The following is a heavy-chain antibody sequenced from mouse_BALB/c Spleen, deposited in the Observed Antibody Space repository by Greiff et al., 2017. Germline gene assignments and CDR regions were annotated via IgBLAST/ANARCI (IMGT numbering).Heavy chain of an antibody. D-gene: IGHD2-1*01. CDR1: GFAFSSYD. J-gene: IGHJ3*01. CDR2: ISSGGGST. CDR3: ARRGYGNYEAY. V-gene: IGHV5-12-1*01. Sequence: EVQLVESGGGLVKPGGSLKLSCAASGFAFSSYDMSWVRQTPEKRLEWVAYISSGGGSTYYPDTVKGRFTISRDNAKNTLYLQMSSLKSEDTAMYYCARRGYGNYEAYWGQGTLVTVSA.